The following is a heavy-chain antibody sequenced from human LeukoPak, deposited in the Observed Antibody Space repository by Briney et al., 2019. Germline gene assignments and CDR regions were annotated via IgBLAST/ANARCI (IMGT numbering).Heavy chain of an antibody. CDR1: GFTFSSYA. CDR3: VRVSGSYGY. D-gene: IGHD1-26*01. Sequence: PGGSLRLSCAASGFTFSSYAMHWVRQAPGKGLEYVSAISSNGGSTFYANSVKGRFTISRDTSKNTLYLQMGSLRADDMAVYYCVRVSGSYGYWGQGTLVTASS. CDR2: ISSNGGST. J-gene: IGHJ4*02. V-gene: IGHV3-64*01.